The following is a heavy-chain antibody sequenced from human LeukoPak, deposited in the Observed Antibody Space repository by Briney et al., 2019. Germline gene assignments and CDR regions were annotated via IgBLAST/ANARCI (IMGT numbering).Heavy chain of an antibody. Sequence: GGSLRLSCAASGFTFSSYAMSWVRQAPEMGLEWVSTISDSGGSTYYADSVKGRFTLSRDNSKNTLYLQMNSLRAEDTAVYYCAKDSGNIYGSGSYYTDCWGQGTLVTVSS. CDR2: ISDSGGST. CDR3: AKDSGNIYGSGSYYTDC. V-gene: IGHV3-23*01. CDR1: GFTFSSYA. D-gene: IGHD3-10*01. J-gene: IGHJ4*02.